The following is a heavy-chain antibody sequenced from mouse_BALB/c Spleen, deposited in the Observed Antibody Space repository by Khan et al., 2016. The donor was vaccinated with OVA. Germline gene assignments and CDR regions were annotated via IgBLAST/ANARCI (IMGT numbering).Heavy chain of an antibody. D-gene: IGHD2-1*01. CDR1: GYTFTNYY. CDR2: INPSNGGT. J-gene: IGHJ3*01. CDR3: SRSGYGTFAY. V-gene: IGHV1S81*02. Sequence: QIQLVQSGAELVKPGASVRLSCKASGYTFTNYYLYWVKQRPGHGLEWIGDINPSNGGTNFNEKFKNKVTLSVDKSPSTAYMQLSSLTSEDSAVYYCSRSGYGTFAYWGQGTLVTVSA.